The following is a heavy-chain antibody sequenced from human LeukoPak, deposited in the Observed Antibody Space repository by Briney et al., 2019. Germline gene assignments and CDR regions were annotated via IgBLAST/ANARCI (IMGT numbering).Heavy chain of an antibody. CDR2: IYYSGST. CDR3: ASGDNDPLFDY. D-gene: IGHD1-1*01. Sequence: SQTLSLTCTVSGGSISSGGYYWSWIRQHPGKGLEWIGSIYYSGSTNYNPSLQGRVTISLDASRNQFSLKLSSVTAADTAVYYCASGDNDPLFDYWGQGTLVTVSS. J-gene: IGHJ4*02. V-gene: IGHV4-31*03. CDR1: GGSISSGGYY.